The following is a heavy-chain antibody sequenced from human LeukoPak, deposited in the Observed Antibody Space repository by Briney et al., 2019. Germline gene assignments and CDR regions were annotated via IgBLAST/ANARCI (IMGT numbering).Heavy chain of an antibody. CDR1: GFTFSNYW. V-gene: IGHV3-74*03. Sequence: GGSLGLSCAASGFTFSNYWMHWVRQAPGKGLVWVARINGDGSSTTYADSVKGRFTISRDNAEKTLYLQASSLRAEDTAVYYCGLLTGATYDYWGQGTLITVSS. D-gene: IGHD3-9*01. CDR2: INGDGSST. J-gene: IGHJ4*02. CDR3: GLLTGATYDY.